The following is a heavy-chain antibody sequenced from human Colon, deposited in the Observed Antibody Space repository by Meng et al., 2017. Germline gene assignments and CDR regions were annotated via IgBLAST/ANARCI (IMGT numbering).Heavy chain of an antibody. D-gene: IGHD2-21*01. CDR2: ISNSGSA. CDR1: GGSNISGGYY. J-gene: IGHJ4*02. Sequence: QLHESGPGLVKPSKTLALICSVSGGSNISGGYYWSWIRQHPQKGLEWIGYISNSGSAYYNPSLKSRVSISVDTSKNQFSLKMDTVTAADTALYYCARAGLHSYYFDFWGQGTLVTVSS. V-gene: IGHV4-31*02. CDR3: ARAGLHSYYFDF.